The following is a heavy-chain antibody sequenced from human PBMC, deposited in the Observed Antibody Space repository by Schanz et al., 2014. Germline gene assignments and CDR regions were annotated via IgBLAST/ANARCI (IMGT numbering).Heavy chain of an antibody. Sequence: QLQLQESGPGLVKPSETLSLTCTVSGGSISSSSYYWGWIRPPPGKGVELIGGIYYSGRTYYNPPLKSGVPISKNTSKNQFSRRLPSVTAADTAVYYCAGYEMATITFDYWGQGTLVTVSS. V-gene: IGHV4-39*01. J-gene: IGHJ4*02. CDR2: IYYSGRT. D-gene: IGHD5-12*01. CDR1: GGSISSSSYY. CDR3: AGYEMATITFDY.